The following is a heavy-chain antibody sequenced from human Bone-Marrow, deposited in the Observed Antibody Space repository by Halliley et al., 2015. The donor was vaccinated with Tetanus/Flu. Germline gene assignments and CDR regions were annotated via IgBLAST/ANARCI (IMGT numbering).Heavy chain of an antibody. J-gene: IGHJ4*02. V-gene: IGHV4-59*01. Sequence: TLSLTCTVSGGSIVSSNSWSWVRQPPGKGLEWIGYIFYSGTTNYNPSLKSRLTISVDTSNNQFSLKLRSVTAADAAIYYCARILPTSMTTDYWGQGTLVTVSS. D-gene: IGHD4-17*01. CDR1: GGSIVSSNS. CDR2: IFYSGTT. CDR3: ARILPTSMTTDY.